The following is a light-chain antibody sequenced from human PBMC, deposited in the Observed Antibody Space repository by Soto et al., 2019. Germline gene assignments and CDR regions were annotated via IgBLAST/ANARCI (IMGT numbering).Light chain of an antibody. V-gene: IGKV4-1*01. CDR3: QQGYSNPWT. J-gene: IGKJ1*01. CDR1: QSVLSRSNNKNF. Sequence: DIVRTQSPDSLDKSLGERATINCKSSQSVLSRSNNKNFFAWYQQKPGKAPKLLIYAASNLQSGVPSRFSGSGSGTNFTLSLIILQPEDFVTYCCQQGYSNPWTFGQVTKVDIK. CDR2: AAS.